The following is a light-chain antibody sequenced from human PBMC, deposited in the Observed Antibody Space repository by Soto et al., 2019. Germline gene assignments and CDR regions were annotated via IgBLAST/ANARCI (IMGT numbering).Light chain of an antibody. CDR3: QQYNSYLWT. V-gene: IGKV1-13*02. CDR1: QTIGIH. Sequence: IQMAQSPSSLSACIGNKVTITCRAGQTIGIHLNWYQQKPGKAPKLLMYDASSLESGVPSRFSGSVSGTEFTLTISSLQPDDFASSYCQQYNSYLWTFGQGTKVDIK. CDR2: DAS. J-gene: IGKJ1*01.